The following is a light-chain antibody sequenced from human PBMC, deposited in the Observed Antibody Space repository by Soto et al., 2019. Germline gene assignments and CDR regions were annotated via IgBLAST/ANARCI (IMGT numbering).Light chain of an antibody. J-gene: IGKJ2*01. V-gene: IGKV1-9*01. CDR1: QGVSSY. CDR2: AAS. CDR3: QQLNNYPHT. Sequence: IQLTQSPSSLSASVGDRVTITCRASQGVSSYLAWYQQRAGKAPKLLIYAASTLQSGVPSRFSGSGSGTEFTLTISSLQPEDFAIYYCQQLNNYPHTFGQGTKVDIK.